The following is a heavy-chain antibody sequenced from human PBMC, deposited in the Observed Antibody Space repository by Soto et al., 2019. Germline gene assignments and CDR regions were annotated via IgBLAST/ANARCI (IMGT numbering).Heavy chain of an antibody. V-gene: IGHV3-33*01. CDR1: GFTFSSYG. D-gene: IGHD5-12*01. Sequence: QVQLVESGGGVVQPGRSLRLSCAASGFTFSSYGMHWVRQAPGKGLEWVAVIWYDGSNKYYADSVKGRFTISRDNSKNTRYLQMNSLRAEDTAVYYCAGAEGRHSGYDSPYYYYYGMDVWGQGTTVTVSS. CDR3: AGAEGRHSGYDSPYYYYYGMDV. J-gene: IGHJ6*02. CDR2: IWYDGSNK.